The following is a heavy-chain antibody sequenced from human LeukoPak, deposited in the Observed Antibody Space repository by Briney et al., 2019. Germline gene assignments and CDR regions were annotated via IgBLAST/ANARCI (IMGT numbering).Heavy chain of an antibody. V-gene: IGHV3-23*01. J-gene: IGHJ4*02. D-gene: IGHD6-13*01. Sequence: GGSLRLSCAASGFTFSSYAMSWVRQAPGKGLEWVSAISGSGGSTYYADSVKGRFTISRDNAKNSLYLQMNSLRAEDTAVYYCARFLGSWYNPDYWGQGTLVTVSS. CDR2: ISGSGGST. CDR3: ARFLGSWYNPDY. CDR1: GFTFSSYA.